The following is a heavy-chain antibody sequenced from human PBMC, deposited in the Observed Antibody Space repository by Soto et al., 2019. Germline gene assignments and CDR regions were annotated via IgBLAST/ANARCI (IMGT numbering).Heavy chain of an antibody. D-gene: IGHD2-2*01. CDR3: ARGGAVVVPGAVDRHNWFDP. Sequence: QVQLVQSGAEVKKPGSSVKVSCEASGGTFSSYSFSWVRQAPGQGLEWMGRVIPILGMANYAQKFQGRVTITADKSTSTXYXKLSSLRSEDTAVYYCARGGAVVVPGAVDRHNWFDPWGQGTLVTVSS. V-gene: IGHV1-69*02. J-gene: IGHJ5*02. CDR2: VIPILGMA. CDR1: GGTFSSYS.